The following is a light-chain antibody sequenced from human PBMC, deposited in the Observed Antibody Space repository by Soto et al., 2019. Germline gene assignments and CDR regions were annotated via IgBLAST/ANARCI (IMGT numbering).Light chain of an antibody. Sequence: QSALTQPASVSGSPGQAITISCAGTTSDIGRFNSVSWYQHHPGKAPKLMIYDVSNRPPGLSNRFSGSKSGNTASLIISGLQAEDEADYYCASYTISSTVVFGGGTKVTVL. CDR1: TSDIGRFNS. CDR3: ASYTISSTVV. J-gene: IGLJ2*01. V-gene: IGLV2-14*03. CDR2: DVS.